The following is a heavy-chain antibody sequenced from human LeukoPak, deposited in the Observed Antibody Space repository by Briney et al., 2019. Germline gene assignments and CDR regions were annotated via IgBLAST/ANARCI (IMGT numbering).Heavy chain of an antibody. D-gene: IGHD4-17*01. CDR3: GRVNTMGFTVTPNWFDP. J-gene: IGHJ5*02. CDR2: ISAYNGNT. Sequence: ASAKVSCKASGYTFTSYGISWVRQAPGQGLEWMGWISAYNGNTNYAQKLQGRVTMTTDTSTSTAYMELRSLRSDDTAVYYCGRVNTMGFTVTPNWFDPWGQGTLVTVSS. CDR1: GYTFTSYG. V-gene: IGHV1-18*01.